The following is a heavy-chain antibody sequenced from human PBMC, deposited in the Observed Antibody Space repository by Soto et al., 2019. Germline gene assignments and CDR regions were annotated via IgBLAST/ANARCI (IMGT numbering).Heavy chain of an antibody. CDR3: GRGGRIVAAASVD. CDR1: GLTFSNYW. V-gene: IGHV3-74*01. D-gene: IGHD6-25*01. Sequence: EVQLVESGGGLVQPGGSLRLSCAVSGLTFSNYWMNWVRQAPGKGLVWVSRINSDGSSTDYADSVKGRVTISRDNAKNTLYLEMNSLRAEDTAVYYCGRGGRIVAAASVDWGQGTLVTVSS. J-gene: IGHJ4*02. CDR2: INSDGSST.